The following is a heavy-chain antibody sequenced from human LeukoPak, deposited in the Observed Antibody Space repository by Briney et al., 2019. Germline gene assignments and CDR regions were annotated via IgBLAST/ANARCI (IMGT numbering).Heavy chain of an antibody. J-gene: IGHJ4*02. CDR3: ARGSSLYDY. D-gene: IGHD6-13*01. V-gene: IGHV4-59*01. Sequence: SEALSLTCAVSGGSLSGSYWSWIRQFPGKGLEWIGFVFYTGSFNYNPSLKSRVRISVGTSRNQFSLKLSSVTAADTAVYYCARGSSLYDYWGQGTLVTVSS. CDR2: VFYTGSF. CDR1: GGSLSGSY.